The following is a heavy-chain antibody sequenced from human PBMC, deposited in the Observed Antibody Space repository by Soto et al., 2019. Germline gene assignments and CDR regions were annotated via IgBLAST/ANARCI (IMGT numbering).Heavy chain of an antibody. CDR1: GGTFSSYP. Sequence: VASVKVSCKASGGTFSSYPISWVRQAPGQGLEWMGGIIPIFGTANYAQKFQGRVTITADESTSTAYMELSSLRSEDTAVYYCARGGGATTLLAAFDYCGQGTLVTVSS. D-gene: IGHD1-26*01. CDR2: IIPIFGTA. J-gene: IGHJ4*02. V-gene: IGHV1-69*13. CDR3: ARGGGATTLLAAFDY.